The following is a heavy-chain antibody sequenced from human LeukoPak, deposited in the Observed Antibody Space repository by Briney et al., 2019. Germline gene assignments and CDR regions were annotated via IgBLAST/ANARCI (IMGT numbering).Heavy chain of an antibody. CDR2: IYYSGST. Sequence: SDTLSLTCAVSGYSISSNNWWAWIRQPPGKGLEWIGYIYYSGSTYYNPYNPSLTSRVTMSVDTSKNQFSLKLDSVTEVDTAMYYCARNQAVAANRGAFDIWGQGTMVTVSS. CDR1: GYSISSNNW. V-gene: IGHV4-28*01. D-gene: IGHD6-19*01. J-gene: IGHJ3*02. CDR3: ARNQAVAANRGAFDI.